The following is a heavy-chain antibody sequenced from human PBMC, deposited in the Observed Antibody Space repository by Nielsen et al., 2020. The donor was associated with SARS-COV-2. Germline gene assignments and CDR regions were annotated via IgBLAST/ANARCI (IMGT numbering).Heavy chain of an antibody. Sequence: GGSLRLSCAASGFMFDEFAMSWVRQAPGKGLEWVSGINWNDGNRGYADSVKGRFTISRDNAKNSLYLQMNSLRAEDTALYYCAKGNYLGAFDYWGQGTLVTVSS. CDR3: AKGNYLGAFDY. V-gene: IGHV3-20*04. D-gene: IGHD1-26*01. J-gene: IGHJ4*02. CDR2: INWNDGNR. CDR1: GFMFDEFA.